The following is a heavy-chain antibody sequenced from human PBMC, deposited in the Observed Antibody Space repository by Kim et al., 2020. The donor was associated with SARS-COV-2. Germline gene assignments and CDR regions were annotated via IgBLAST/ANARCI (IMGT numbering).Heavy chain of an antibody. Sequence: GGSLRLSCAASGFTFDDYAMHWVRQAPGKGLEWVSGISWNSGSIGYADSVKGRFTISRDNAKNSLYLQMNSLRAEDTALYYCAKDISSVGTSSSSWYGVTYYFDYWGQGTLVTVSS. D-gene: IGHD6-13*01. CDR1: GFTFDDYA. V-gene: IGHV3-9*01. CDR3: AKDISSVGTSSSSWYGVTYYFDY. CDR2: ISWNSGSI. J-gene: IGHJ4*02.